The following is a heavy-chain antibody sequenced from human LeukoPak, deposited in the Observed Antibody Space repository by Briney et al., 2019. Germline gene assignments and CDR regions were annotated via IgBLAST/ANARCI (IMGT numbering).Heavy chain of an antibody. CDR3: ARGFDDFWSGPSWFDP. V-gene: IGHV4-31*03. CDR1: GGSISSGGYY. D-gene: IGHD3-3*01. CDR2: IYYSGST. J-gene: IGHJ5*02. Sequence: PSETPSLTCTVSGGSISSGGYYWSWIRQHPGKGLEWIGYIYYSGSTYYNPSLKSRVTISVDTSKNQFSLKLSSVTAADTAVYYCARGFDDFWSGPSWFDPWGQGTLVTVSS.